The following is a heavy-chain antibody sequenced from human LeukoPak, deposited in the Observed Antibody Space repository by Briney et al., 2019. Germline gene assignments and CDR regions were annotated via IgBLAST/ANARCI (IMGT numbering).Heavy chain of an antibody. J-gene: IGHJ4*02. Sequence: GGSLRLSCAASGFTFSSYWMSWVRQAPGKGLEWVANIKQDGSEKYYVDSVKGRFTIPRDNAKNSLYLQMNSLRAEDTAVYYCARSHSSSWYFAIGSYYFDYWGQGTLVTVSS. V-gene: IGHV3-7*01. CDR2: IKQDGSEK. D-gene: IGHD6-13*01. CDR1: GFTFSSYW. CDR3: ARSHSSSWYFAIGSYYFDY.